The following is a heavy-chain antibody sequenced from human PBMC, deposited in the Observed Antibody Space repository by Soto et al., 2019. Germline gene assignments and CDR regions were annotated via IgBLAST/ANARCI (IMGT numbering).Heavy chain of an antibody. D-gene: IGHD5-18*01. Sequence: SVKVSCKASGGTFSSYAISWVRQAPGQGLEWMGGIIPIFGTANYAQKFQGRVTITADESTSTAYMELSSLRSEDTAVYYCARETTTAMVTFGYWGQGTLVTVSS. CDR2: IIPIFGTA. V-gene: IGHV1-69*13. CDR1: GGTFSSYA. CDR3: ARETTTAMVTFGY. J-gene: IGHJ4*02.